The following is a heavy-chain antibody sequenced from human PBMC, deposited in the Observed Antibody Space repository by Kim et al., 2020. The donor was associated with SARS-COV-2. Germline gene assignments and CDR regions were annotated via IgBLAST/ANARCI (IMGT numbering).Heavy chain of an antibody. J-gene: IGHJ6*01. D-gene: IGHD3-3*01. CDR2: ISGGGVNK. V-gene: IGHV3-23*01. CDR3: AKVVVMDDYNYYYYYGM. Sequence: GGSPRLSCAASGFTFSSYAMSWVRQAPGKGLEWVSVISGGGVNKFYADSVRGRFTISRDNSKNTLFLQMNSLRDEDTALYYCAKVVVMDDYNYYYYYGM. CDR1: GFTFSSYA.